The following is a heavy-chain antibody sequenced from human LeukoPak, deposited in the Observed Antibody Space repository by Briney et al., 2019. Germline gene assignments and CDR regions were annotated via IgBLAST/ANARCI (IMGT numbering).Heavy chain of an antibody. V-gene: IGHV1-18*01. CDR3: ATKGLWSSKASNWFDP. Sequence: SVKVSCKASGYTFTSYGISWVRQAPGQGLEWMGWISAYNGNTNYAQKLQGRVTMTTDTSTSTAYMELRSLRSDDTAVYYCATKGLWSSKASNWFDPWGQGTLVTVSS. CDR2: ISAYNGNT. J-gene: IGHJ5*02. D-gene: IGHD6-13*01. CDR1: GYTFTSYG.